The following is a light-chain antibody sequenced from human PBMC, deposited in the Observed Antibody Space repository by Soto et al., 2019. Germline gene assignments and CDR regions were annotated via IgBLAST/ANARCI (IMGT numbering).Light chain of an antibody. CDR3: QQYGSSPYT. CDR2: GTS. J-gene: IGKJ2*01. V-gene: IGKV3-20*01. CDR1: QSVTSTF. Sequence: EIVLTQSPGTLSLSPGERATLSCRASQSVTSTFLAWFQQRPGQAPRLLIYGTSSRATGTPPRFSGSGSGTDFTLTISRLEPEDFAVYYCQQYGSSPYTFGQGTKVAI.